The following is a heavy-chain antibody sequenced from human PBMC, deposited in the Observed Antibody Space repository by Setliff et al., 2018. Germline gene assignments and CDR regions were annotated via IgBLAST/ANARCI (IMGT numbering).Heavy chain of an antibody. J-gene: IGHJ4*02. V-gene: IGHV4-39*01. D-gene: IGHD2-15*01. Sequence: PSETLSLTCTVSGGSISSTTYYWGWIRQAPGKGLEWIGSISYSGSTYYNPSLKSRVTMSVDTSKNQFSLNLTSVTAADTAVYYCARASVVHAIAVGYWGQGTLVTVSS. CDR1: GGSISSTTYY. CDR3: ARASVVHAIAVGY. CDR2: ISYSGST.